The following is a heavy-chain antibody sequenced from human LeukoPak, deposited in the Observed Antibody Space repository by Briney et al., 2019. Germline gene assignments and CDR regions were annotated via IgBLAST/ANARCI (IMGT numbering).Heavy chain of an antibody. CDR2: IYHSGST. CDR1: GYSISSGYY. Sequence: SENLSLTCTVSGYSISSGYYWGWIRQPPGKGLEWIGSIYHSGSTYYNPSLKSRVTISVDTSKNQFSLKLSSVTAADTAVYYCTRAPAYDSSGYYLYFDYWGQGTLVTVSS. V-gene: IGHV4-38-2*02. CDR3: TRAPAYDSSGYYLYFDY. J-gene: IGHJ4*02. D-gene: IGHD3-22*01.